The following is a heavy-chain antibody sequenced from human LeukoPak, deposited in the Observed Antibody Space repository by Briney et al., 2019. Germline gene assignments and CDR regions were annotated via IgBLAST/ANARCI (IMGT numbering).Heavy chain of an antibody. J-gene: IGHJ6*03. CDR3: AITGYCSSTSCLKEDYMDV. CDR2: IYPGDSDT. Sequence: GESLKISCKGSGYSFTSYWIGWVRQMPGKGLEWMGIIYPGDSDTRYSPSFQGQVTISADKSISTAYLQWSSLKASDTAMYYCAITGYCSSTSCLKEDYMDVWGKGTTVTLSS. V-gene: IGHV5-51*01. D-gene: IGHD2-2*01. CDR1: GYSFTSYW.